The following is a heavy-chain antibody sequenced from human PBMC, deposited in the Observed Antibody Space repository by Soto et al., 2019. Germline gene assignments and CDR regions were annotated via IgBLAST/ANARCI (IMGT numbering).Heavy chain of an antibody. CDR3: AREALDIVVVPAAIPSFYYGMDV. V-gene: IGHV3-48*02. CDR2: ISSSSSTI. Sequence: PGGSLRLSCAASGFTFSSYSMNWVRQAPGKGLEWVSYISSSSSTIYYADSVKGRFTISRDNAKNSLYLQMNSLRDEDTAVYYCAREALDIVVVPAAIPSFYYGMDVWGQGTTVTVSS. D-gene: IGHD2-2*01. J-gene: IGHJ6*02. CDR1: GFTFSSYS.